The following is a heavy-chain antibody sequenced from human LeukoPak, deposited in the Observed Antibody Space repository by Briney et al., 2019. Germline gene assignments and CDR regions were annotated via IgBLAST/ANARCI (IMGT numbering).Heavy chain of an antibody. D-gene: IGHD2-15*01. J-gene: IGHJ4*02. CDR3: ARRDRNFDY. Sequence: SETLSLTCAVYGGSFSGYYWNWIRQPPGKGLEWIGEINHSGRTNYNPSLKSRVTISVDTSKNQFSLKLSSVTAADTAVYYCARRDRNFDYWGQGTLVTVSS. CDR1: GGSFSGYY. V-gene: IGHV4-34*01. CDR2: INHSGRT.